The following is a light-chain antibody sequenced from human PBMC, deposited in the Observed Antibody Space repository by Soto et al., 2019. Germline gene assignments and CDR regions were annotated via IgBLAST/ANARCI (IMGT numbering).Light chain of an antibody. CDR1: SSNIGSTT. CDR3: AAWDDSLNGYV. Sequence: QSSLTHSPSSSGTPGQRVTISCSGSSSNIGSTTVNWYQQLPGAAPKLLIYSNNQRPSGVPDRFSGSKSDTSASLAISGLQSEDEADYYCAAWDDSLNGYVFGSGTKVTVL. V-gene: IGLV1-44*01. J-gene: IGLJ1*01. CDR2: SNN.